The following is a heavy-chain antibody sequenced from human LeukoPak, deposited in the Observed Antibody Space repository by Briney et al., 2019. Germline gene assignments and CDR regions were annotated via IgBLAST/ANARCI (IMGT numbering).Heavy chain of an antibody. D-gene: IGHD1-26*01. CDR2: IYYSGST. Sequence: SETLSLTCTVSGGSISSYYWSWIRQPPGKGLEWIGYIYYSGSTNYNPSLKSRVTISVDTSKNQFSLKLSSVTAADTAVYYCAREGGSYYFDYWGQGTLVTVSS. CDR3: AREGGSYYFDY. V-gene: IGHV4-59*12. CDR1: GGSISSYY. J-gene: IGHJ4*02.